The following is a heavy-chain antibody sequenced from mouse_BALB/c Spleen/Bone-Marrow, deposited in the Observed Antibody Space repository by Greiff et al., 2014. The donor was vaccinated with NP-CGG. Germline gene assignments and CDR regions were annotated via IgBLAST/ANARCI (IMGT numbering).Heavy chain of an antibody. CDR3: AREYRYDGEDYFDY. CDR1: GFSLSRYS. V-gene: IGHV2-6-4*01. J-gene: IGHJ2*01. CDR2: IWGGGST. Sequence: VKLVESGPGLVAPSQSLSITCTASGFSLSRYSVHWVRQPPGKGLEWLGMIWGGGSTDYNSALKSRLSISKDNSKSRVFLKMNSLQTDDTAMYYCAREYRYDGEDYFDYWGQGTTLTVSS. D-gene: IGHD2-14*01.